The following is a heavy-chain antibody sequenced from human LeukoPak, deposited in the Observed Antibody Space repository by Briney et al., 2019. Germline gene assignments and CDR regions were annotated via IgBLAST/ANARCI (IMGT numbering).Heavy chain of an antibody. CDR3: GTLLSNGPFDY. CDR2: IYPNSGAT. Sequence: ASVKVSCKASGYSFTGFYMHWVRQAPGQGLEWMGYIYPNSGATKYAQKFQGRVTLTRDTSISTAYMELSGLRSDDTAVYYCGTLLSNGPFDYWGQGSLVTVSS. CDR1: GYSFTGFY. J-gene: IGHJ4*02. V-gene: IGHV1-2*02.